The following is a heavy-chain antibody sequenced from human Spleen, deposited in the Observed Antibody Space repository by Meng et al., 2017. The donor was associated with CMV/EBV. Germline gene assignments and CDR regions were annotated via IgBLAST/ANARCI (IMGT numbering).Heavy chain of an antibody. J-gene: IGHJ4*02. V-gene: IGHV4-4*02. CDR3: GRHGGEGTVTAGGYFDY. CDR2: IYHSAST. Sequence: GSIGSSSWWSRVRQPPGKGLELIGEIYHSASTNYHPSLKSRVTISVDKSKNQFSLKLSSVTAADTAVYYCGRHGGEGTVTAGGYFDYWGQGTLVTVSS. CDR1: GSIGSSSW. D-gene: IGHD2-21*02.